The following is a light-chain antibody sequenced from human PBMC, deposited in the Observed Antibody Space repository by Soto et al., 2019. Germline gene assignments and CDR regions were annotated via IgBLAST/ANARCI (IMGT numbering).Light chain of an antibody. V-gene: IGKV1-5*03. CDR2: KAS. J-gene: IGKJ1*01. CDR1: QSISSW. Sequence: DIQMTQSPSTLSASVGDRVTITCRASQSISSWLAWYQQKPGKAPKLLIYKASSLESGVPSRFSGSGSGTKFTLTISSLQPDDFATYYCQQYNSYPWTFGKGTKV. CDR3: QQYNSYPWT.